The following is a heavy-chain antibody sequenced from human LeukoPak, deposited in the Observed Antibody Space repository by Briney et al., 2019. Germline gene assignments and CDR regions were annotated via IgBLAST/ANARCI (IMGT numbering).Heavy chain of an antibody. CDR2: IKSDGST. CDR3: ARAPSEIGGYYPEYFRH. J-gene: IGHJ1*01. CDR1: GFTFSSYW. Sequence: PGGSLRLSCAASGFTFSSYWMHWVRHAPGKGLVWVSRIKSDGSTNYADSVKGRFTISRDNAKNTLSLQMNSLRAEDTGVCYCARAPSEIGGYYPEYFRHWGQGTLVTVSS. D-gene: IGHD3-22*01. V-gene: IGHV3-74*01.